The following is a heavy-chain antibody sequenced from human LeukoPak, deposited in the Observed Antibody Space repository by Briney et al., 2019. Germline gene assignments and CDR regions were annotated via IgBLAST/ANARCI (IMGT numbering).Heavy chain of an antibody. V-gene: IGHV4-59*01. D-gene: IGHD1-26*01. CDR1: GGSISSYY. CDR2: IYYSGST. CDR3: ARADGIVGATVWFDP. Sequence: SETLSLTCTVSGGSISSYYWSWIRQPPGKGLEWIGYIYYSGSTNYNPSLKSRVTISVDTSKNQFSLKLSSVTAADTAVYYCARADGIVGATVWFDPWGQGTLVTVSS. J-gene: IGHJ5*02.